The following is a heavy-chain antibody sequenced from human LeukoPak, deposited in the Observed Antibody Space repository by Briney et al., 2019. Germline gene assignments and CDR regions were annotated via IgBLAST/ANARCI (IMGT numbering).Heavy chain of an antibody. CDR1: GDSISSSTFS. J-gene: IGHJ6*02. D-gene: IGHD2-2*01. Sequence: SETLSLTCTVSGDSISSSTFSWGWIRQPPGKGPEWIGSMDYSGDTYDNESLKSRVTISVDTSKNHFSLKLSAVTAADTAVYYCARLPLSTSYYYYGLDVWGLGTAVTVS. V-gene: IGHV4-39*02. CDR3: ARLPLSTSYYYYGLDV. CDR2: MDYSGDT.